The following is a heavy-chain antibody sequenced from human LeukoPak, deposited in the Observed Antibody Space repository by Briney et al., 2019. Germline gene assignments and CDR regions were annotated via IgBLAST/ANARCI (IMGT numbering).Heavy chain of an antibody. CDR1: GFTFSSYG. J-gene: IGHJ4*02. CDR2: ISYDGSNK. Sequence: PGGSLRLSCAASGFTFSSYGMHWVRQAPGKGPEWVAVISYDGSNKYYADSVKGRFTISRDNSKNTLYLQMNSLRAEDTAVYYCARGAYRDYWGQGTLVTVSS. V-gene: IGHV3-30*03. CDR3: ARGAYRDY. D-gene: IGHD1-14*01.